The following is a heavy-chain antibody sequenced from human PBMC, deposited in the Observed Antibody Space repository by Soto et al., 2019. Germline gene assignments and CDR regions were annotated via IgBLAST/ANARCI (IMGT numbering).Heavy chain of an antibody. CDR1: GYTLTGSS. J-gene: IGHJ4*02. Sequence: ASVKVSCKVSGYTLTGSSMHWVRQAPGRGLEWMGGFDPEDGDTVYAQSFQGRVTMTEDSSTDTAYMELNSLTSADTAVYYCATLNPYFDFWGQGTPVNAPQ. CDR3: ATLNPYFDF. V-gene: IGHV1-24*01. CDR2: FDPEDGDT.